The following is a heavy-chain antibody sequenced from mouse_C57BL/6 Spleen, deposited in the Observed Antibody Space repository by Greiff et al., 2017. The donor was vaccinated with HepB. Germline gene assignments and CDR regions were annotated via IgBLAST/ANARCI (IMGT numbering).Heavy chain of an antibody. D-gene: IGHD1-1*01. CDR2: INPGSGGT. J-gene: IGHJ2*01. Sequence: VQLQQSGAELVRPGTSVKVSCKASGYAFTNYLIEWVKQRPGQGLAWIGVINPGSGGTNYNEKFKGKATLTADKSSSTAYMQLSSLTSEDSAVYFCARRDYYGTLDYWGQGTTLTVSS. CDR3: ARRDYYGTLDY. V-gene: IGHV1-54*01. CDR1: GYAFTNYL.